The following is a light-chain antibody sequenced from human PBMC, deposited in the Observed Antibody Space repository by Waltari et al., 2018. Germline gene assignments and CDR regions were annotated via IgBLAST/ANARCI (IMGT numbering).Light chain of an antibody. J-gene: IGLJ2*01. CDR1: SSDVGSNNL. Sequence: QSALTQPASVSGSPGQSITISCTGTSSDVGSNNLVSWYQQHPGQAAKVVIYEGSERQSGISNRFSGAKSGITASLTISGLQPEDEADYYCCSYAGSGTFVVFGGGTKLTVL. V-gene: IGLV2-23*03. CDR3: CSYAGSGTFVV. CDR2: EGS.